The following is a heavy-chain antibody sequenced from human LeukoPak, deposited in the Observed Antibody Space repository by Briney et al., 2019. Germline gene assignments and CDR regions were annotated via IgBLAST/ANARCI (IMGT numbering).Heavy chain of an antibody. CDR1: YNYA. J-gene: IGHJ4*02. V-gene: IGHV3-23*01. D-gene: IGHD1-1*01. Sequence: GGSLRLSFAAFYNYAMSWVRQAPGTGLEWLSAVSGDGQRTFYADSVKGRFTISRDNSMNTLSLQMNSLRAEDTALYYCAKEQDNRLLLSHFDYWGQGIQVTVSS. CDR3: AKEQDNRLLLSHFDY. CDR2: VSGDGQRT.